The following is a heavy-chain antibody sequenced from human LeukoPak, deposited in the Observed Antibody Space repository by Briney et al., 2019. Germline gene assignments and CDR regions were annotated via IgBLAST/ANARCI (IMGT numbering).Heavy chain of an antibody. V-gene: IGHV1-8*01. Sequence: ASVKVSCKASGFTFTSYDINWVRQASGQGLEWMGWMNPNNGNTGYAQKFQGRVTITADESTSTAYMELSSLRSEDTAVYYCATGGLVPDPFDYWGQGTLVTVSS. CDR2: MNPNNGNT. J-gene: IGHJ4*02. CDR3: ATGGLVPDPFDY. D-gene: IGHD2-2*01. CDR1: GFTFTSYD.